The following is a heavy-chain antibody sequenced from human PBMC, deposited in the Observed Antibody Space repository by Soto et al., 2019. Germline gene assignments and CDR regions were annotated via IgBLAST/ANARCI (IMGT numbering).Heavy chain of an antibody. CDR1: GGTFNTYA. V-gene: IGHV1-69*06. Sequence: GASVKVSCKASGGTFNTYAINWVRQAPGQGLEWMGGIIPFFSTTKYAQKFQGTVTITADKSTSTAYMELSILRSEDAALYYCARGSRRYYYDGSDFHDAFDIWGQGTMVTVSS. CDR3: ARGSRRYYYDGSDFHDAFDI. D-gene: IGHD3-22*01. CDR2: IIPFFSTT. J-gene: IGHJ3*02.